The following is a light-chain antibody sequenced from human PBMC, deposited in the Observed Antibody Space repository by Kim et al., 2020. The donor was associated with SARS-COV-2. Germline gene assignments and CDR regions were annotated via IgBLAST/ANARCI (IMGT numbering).Light chain of an antibody. J-gene: IGLJ1*01. CDR1: IWNVGAGED. Sequence: RVSISCTGSIWNVGAGEDVDWYQQLPAAAPKGLIYGNSNRPAGVPERFSGSKSDTSASLAITGLQAEDEADYYCQCYDNSLSGYVFGSGNKVTVL. CDR3: QCYDNSLSGYV. CDR2: GNS. V-gene: IGLV1-40*01.